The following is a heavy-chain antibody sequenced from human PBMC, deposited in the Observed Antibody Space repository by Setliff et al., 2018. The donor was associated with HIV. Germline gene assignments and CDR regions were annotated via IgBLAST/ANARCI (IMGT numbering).Heavy chain of an antibody. J-gene: IGHJ4*02. Sequence: TLSLTCTVSGGSITGGSYYWSWIRQPAGKGLEWIGRIYTSGSTKYNPSLKSRVTISVDTSKNQFSLKVSSVTAADTAVYYCARVARGGHSSRWYYFDYWGPGTLVTVSS. CDR2: IYTSGST. V-gene: IGHV4-61*02. CDR1: GGSITGGSYY. D-gene: IGHD6-13*01. CDR3: ARVARGGHSSRWYYFDY.